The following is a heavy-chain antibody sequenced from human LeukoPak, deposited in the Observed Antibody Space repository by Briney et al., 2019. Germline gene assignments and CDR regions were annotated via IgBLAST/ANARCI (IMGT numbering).Heavy chain of an antibody. CDR1: GYTFSGTGWY. J-gene: IGHJ4*02. Sequence: ASVKVSCKASGYTFSGTGWYLYWPRQAPGQGLECMGWIYPNNGATAYAQKFQGRVAMTRDTSITTAYMELSRLRPDDTAVYYCARDGPAQMVDLDYWGQGTLVTVSS. V-gene: IGHV1-2*02. CDR2: IYPNNGAT. D-gene: IGHD3-10*01. CDR3: ARDGPAQMVDLDY.